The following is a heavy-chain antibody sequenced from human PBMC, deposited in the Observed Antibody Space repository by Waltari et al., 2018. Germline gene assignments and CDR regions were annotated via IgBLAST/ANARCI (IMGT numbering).Heavy chain of an antibody. Sequence: EVQLVESGGGLVQRGGSLRLSCAASGFTFTPYWMCWVRQAPGKGLEWVANIKYDASEKYYVDSVKGRFTISRDNAKNSLDLQMNSLRVEDTAMYYCARDHVYTYGTGWDAPDFLGQGTMVTVSS. CDR1: GFTFTPYW. CDR2: IKYDASEK. D-gene: IGHD5-18*01. V-gene: IGHV3-7*01. J-gene: IGHJ3*01. CDR3: ARDHVYTYGTGWDAPDF.